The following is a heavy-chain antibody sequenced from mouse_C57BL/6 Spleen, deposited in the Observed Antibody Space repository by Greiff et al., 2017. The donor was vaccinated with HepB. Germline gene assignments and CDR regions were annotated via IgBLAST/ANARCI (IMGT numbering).Heavy chain of an antibody. CDR2: IYPGDGDT. CDR3: AKNWGGAMDY. Sequence: QVQLKQSGPELVKPGASVKISCKASGYAFSSSWMNWVKQRPGKGLEWIGRIYPGDGDTNYNGKFKGKATLTADKSSSTAYMQLSSLTSEDSAVYFCAKNWGGAMDYWGQGTSVTVSS. CDR1: GYAFSSSW. D-gene: IGHD4-1*01. J-gene: IGHJ4*01. V-gene: IGHV1-82*01.